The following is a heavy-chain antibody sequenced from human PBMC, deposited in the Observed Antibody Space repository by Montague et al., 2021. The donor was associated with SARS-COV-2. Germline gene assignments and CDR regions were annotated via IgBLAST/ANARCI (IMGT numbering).Heavy chain of an antibody. CDR3: ARVGRQQLVRLFGMDV. V-gene: IGHV4-39*07. Sequence: SETLSLTCTVSGGSISSSSYYWGWIRQPPGKGLEWIGSTYYSGSTYYNPSLKSRVTISVDTSKNQFSLKLSSVTAADTAVYYCARVGRQQLVRLFGMDVWGQGTTVTVSS. D-gene: IGHD6-13*01. CDR1: GGSISSSSYY. CDR2: TYYSGST. J-gene: IGHJ6*02.